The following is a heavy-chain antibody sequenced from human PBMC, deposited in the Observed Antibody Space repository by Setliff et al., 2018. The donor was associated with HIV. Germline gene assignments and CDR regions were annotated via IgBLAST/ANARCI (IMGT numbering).Heavy chain of an antibody. CDR3: ARDDLPWEGGIDY. CDR2: INQDESEK. Sequence: PGGSLRLSCAVSGFIFRNYWMTWVRQAPGRGLEWVASINQDESEKYYVDSVKGRFTISRDNARNILYLQMNSLRVEDTAVYYCARDDLPWEGGIDYWGQGALVTVSS. D-gene: IGHD1-26*01. CDR1: GFIFRNYW. V-gene: IGHV3-7*03. J-gene: IGHJ4*02.